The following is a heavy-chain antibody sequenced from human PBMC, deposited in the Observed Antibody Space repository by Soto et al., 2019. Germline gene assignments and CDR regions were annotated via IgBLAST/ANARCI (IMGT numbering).Heavy chain of an antibody. Sequence: GESLKISCKGSGYSFTSYWIGWVRQMPGKGLEWMGIIYPGDSDTSYSPSFQGQVTISADKSISTAYLQWSSLKASDTAMYYCASPYYGSGSYYAFDIWGQGTMVTVSS. J-gene: IGHJ3*02. V-gene: IGHV5-51*01. CDR2: IYPGDSDT. CDR1: GYSFTSYW. CDR3: ASPYYGSGSYYAFDI. D-gene: IGHD3-10*01.